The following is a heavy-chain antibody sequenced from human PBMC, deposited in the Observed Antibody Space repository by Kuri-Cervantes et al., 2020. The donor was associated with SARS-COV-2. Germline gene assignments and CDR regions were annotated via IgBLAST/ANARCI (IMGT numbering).Heavy chain of an antibody. CDR3: VRDGDHWNFDY. CDR1: GFTFSGHW. Sequence: GGSLRLSCAASGFTFSGHWIHWVRQAPGKGLVWVSRINPDGSYTNNADSVKGRFTLSRDNAKSMLFLQMSSLRAEDTAVYYCVRDGDHWNFDYWGQGTLVTVSS. J-gene: IGHJ4*02. V-gene: IGHV3-74*01. D-gene: IGHD1-1*01. CDR2: INPDGSYT.